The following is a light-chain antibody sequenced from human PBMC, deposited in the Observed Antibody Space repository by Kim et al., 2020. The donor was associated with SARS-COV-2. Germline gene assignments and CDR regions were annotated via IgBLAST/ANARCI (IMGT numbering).Light chain of an antibody. J-gene: IGLJ1*01. CDR1: SSHIGAGYD. CDR2: GNS. V-gene: IGLV1-40*01. Sequence: VTISCTGSSSHIGAGYDVHWYQHLPGTAPKLLIYGNSNRPSGVPDRFSGSKSGTSASLAITGLQAEDEADYYCQSYDSSLSGSYVFGTGTKVTVL. CDR3: QSYDSSLSGSYV.